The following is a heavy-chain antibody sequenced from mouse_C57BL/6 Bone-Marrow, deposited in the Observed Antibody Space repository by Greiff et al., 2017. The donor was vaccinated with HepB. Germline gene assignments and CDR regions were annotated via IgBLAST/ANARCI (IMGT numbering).Heavy chain of an antibody. CDR2: INPNNGGT. V-gene: IGHV1-18*01. J-gene: IGHJ1*03. D-gene: IGHD1-1*01. Sequence: VQLQQSGPELVKPGASVKIPCKASGYTFTDYNMDWVKQSHGKSLEWIGDINPNNGGTIYNQKFKGKATLTVDKFSSTAYMELRSLTSEDTAVYYCAREDYYGSSYYWYFDVWGTGTTVTVSS. CDR3: AREDYYGSSYYWYFDV. CDR1: GYTFTDYN.